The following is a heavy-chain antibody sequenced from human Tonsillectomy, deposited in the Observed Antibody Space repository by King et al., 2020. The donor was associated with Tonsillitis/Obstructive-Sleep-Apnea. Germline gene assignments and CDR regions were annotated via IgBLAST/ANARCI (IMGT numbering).Heavy chain of an antibody. V-gene: IGHV3-21*01. D-gene: IGHD2-2*01. CDR1: GFTFSGYS. Sequence: VQLVESGGGLVKPGGSLRLSCAVSGFTFSGYSMNWVRQAPGKGLDWVSFISSSSGYIYYADSVKGRFTISRDNAKNSLYLQMNSLRVEDTAVYYCATETERYCSSTDCYFLPAMDVWGKGTTVTVSS. CDR3: ATETERYCSSTDCYFLPAMDV. J-gene: IGHJ6*03. CDR2: ISSSSGYI.